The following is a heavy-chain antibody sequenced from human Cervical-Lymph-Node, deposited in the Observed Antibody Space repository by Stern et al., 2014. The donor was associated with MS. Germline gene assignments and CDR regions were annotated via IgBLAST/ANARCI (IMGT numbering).Heavy chain of an antibody. Sequence: EVQLVESGAEVKKPGESLKISCKGSGYSFTSYWIGWVRQMPGKGLEWMGIIYPGDSDTRYSPSFQGQVTISADKSISTAYLQWSSLKASDTAMYYCARLRLVVVVAAHYYFDYWGQGTLVTVSS. CDR3: ARLRLVVVVAAHYYFDY. CDR1: GYSFTSYW. CDR2: IYPGDSDT. J-gene: IGHJ4*02. V-gene: IGHV5-51*03. D-gene: IGHD2-15*01.